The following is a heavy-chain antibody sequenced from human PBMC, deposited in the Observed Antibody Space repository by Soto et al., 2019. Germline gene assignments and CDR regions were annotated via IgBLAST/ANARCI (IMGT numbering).Heavy chain of an antibody. D-gene: IGHD4-4*01. CDR3: ARESLVTTRGIRYYYGMDV. CDR1: GGSVSSGSYY. CDR2: IYYSGST. Sequence: QVQLQESGPGLVKPSETLSLTCTVSGGSVSSGSYYWSWIRQPPGKGLEWIGYIYYSGSTNYNPSLKSRVTISVDTSKNQFSLKLSSVTAADTAVYYCARESLVTTRGIRYYYGMDVWGQGTTVTVSS. V-gene: IGHV4-61*01. J-gene: IGHJ6*02.